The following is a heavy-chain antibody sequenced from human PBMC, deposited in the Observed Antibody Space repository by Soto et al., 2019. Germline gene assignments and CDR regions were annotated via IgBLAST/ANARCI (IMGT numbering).Heavy chain of an antibody. V-gene: IGHV1-69*01. Sequence: QVQLVQSGAEVKKPGSSVKVSCKASGGTFSSYAVSWVRQAPGQGLEWMGGIIPIFGTANYAQKFQGRVTITADESTSTAYMELRSLRSEDTAVYYCARDLGTYYYDSSGYYPSVWGQGTLVTVSS. CDR2: IIPIFGTA. CDR1: GGTFSSYA. D-gene: IGHD3-22*01. J-gene: IGHJ4*02. CDR3: ARDLGTYYYDSSGYYPSV.